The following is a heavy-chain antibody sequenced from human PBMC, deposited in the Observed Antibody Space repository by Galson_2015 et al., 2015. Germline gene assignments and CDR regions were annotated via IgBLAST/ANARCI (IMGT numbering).Heavy chain of an antibody. CDR2: IDWEDDK. D-gene: IGHD3-22*01. CDR1: TREMS. CDR3: ARTNYESSAHISLNYYYYFMDV. Sequence: TREMSVAWVRQPPGKALEWLARIDWEDDKYYSPSLKTRLTISKDTSKNQVVLTMTDMDPVDTATYYCARTNYESSAHISLNYYYYFMDVWGKGTRVTVSS. J-gene: IGHJ6*03. V-gene: IGHV2-70*18.